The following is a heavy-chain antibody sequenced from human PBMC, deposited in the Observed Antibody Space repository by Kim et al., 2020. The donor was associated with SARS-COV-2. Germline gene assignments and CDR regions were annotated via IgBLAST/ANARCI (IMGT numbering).Heavy chain of an antibody. CDR3: ARDLAVAGMEFDY. CDR2: ISSSSSYI. CDR1: GFTFSSYS. J-gene: IGHJ4*02. Sequence: GGSLRLSCAASGFTFSSYSMNWVRQAPGKGLEWVSSISSSSSYIYYADSVKGRFTISRDNAKNSLYLQMNSLRAEDTAVYYCARDLAVAGMEFDYWGQGTLVTVSS. V-gene: IGHV3-21*01. D-gene: IGHD6-19*01.